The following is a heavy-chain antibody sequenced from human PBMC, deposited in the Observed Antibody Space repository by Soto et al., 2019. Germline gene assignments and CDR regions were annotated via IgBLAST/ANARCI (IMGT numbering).Heavy chain of an antibody. CDR2: ISYDGSNK. CDR3: ARVGCGGDCYLLGYFDY. Sequence: QVQLVESGGGVVQPGRSLRLSCAASGFTFSSYAMHWVRQAPGKGLEWVAVISYDGSNKYYADSVKGRFTISRDNSKNTLYLQMNSLRAEDTAVYYCARVGCGGDCYLLGYFDYWGQGTLVTVSS. V-gene: IGHV3-30-3*01. J-gene: IGHJ4*02. CDR1: GFTFSSYA. D-gene: IGHD2-21*02.